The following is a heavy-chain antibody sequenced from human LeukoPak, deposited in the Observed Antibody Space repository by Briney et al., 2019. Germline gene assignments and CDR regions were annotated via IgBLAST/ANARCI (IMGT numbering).Heavy chain of an antibody. CDR1: GYTFTGYY. Sequence: ASVKVSCKASGYTFTGYYMHGVRQAPGQGLEWMGWINPNSGGTNYAQKFQGRVTMTRDTSISTAYMELSRLRSDDTAVYYCARPEYYYDSSGYPAYWGQGTLVTVSS. J-gene: IGHJ4*02. CDR2: INPNSGGT. CDR3: ARPEYYYDSSGYPAY. V-gene: IGHV1-2*02. D-gene: IGHD3-22*01.